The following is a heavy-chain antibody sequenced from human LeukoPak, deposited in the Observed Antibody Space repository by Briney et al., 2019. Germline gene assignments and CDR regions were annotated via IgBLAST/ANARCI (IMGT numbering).Heavy chain of an antibody. CDR3: ARGGSFGAYFDY. J-gene: IGHJ4*02. D-gene: IGHD3-16*01. Sequence: ASVMVSCKASGYTFTSYYMHWVRQAPGQGPEWMGIINPSGGSTSYAQKFQGRVTMTRDTSTSTVYMELSSLRSEDTAVYYCARGGSFGAYFDYWGQGTLVTVSS. V-gene: IGHV1-46*01. CDR1: GYTFTSYY. CDR2: INPSGGST.